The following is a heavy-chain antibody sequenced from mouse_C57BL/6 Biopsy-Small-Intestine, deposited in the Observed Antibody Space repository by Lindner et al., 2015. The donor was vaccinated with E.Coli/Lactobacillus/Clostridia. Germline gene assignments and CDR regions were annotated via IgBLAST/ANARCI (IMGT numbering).Heavy chain of an antibody. D-gene: IGHD1-1*01. CDR3: ARVYENYAMDY. J-gene: IGHJ4*01. Sequence: VQLQESGPGLVKPSQTVFLTCTVTGISITTGNYRWSWIRQSPGNKLEWIGYIYYSGTITYNPSFTSRTTITRDTPKNQFFLEMNSLTAEDTATYYCARVYENYAMDYWGQGTSVTVSS. V-gene: IGHV3-5*01. CDR1: GISITTGNYR. CDR2: IYYSGTI.